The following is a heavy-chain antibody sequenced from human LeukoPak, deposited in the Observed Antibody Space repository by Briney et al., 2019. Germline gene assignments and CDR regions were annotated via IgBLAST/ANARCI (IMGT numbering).Heavy chain of an antibody. D-gene: IGHD3-22*01. V-gene: IGHV1-69*04. J-gene: IGHJ3*02. Sequence: GASVKVSCKASGGTFSSYAISWVRQAPGQGLAWMGRIIPILGIANYAQKFQGRVTITADKSTSTAYMELSSLRSEDTAVYYCARRTRYYDSSGYYNDAFDIWGQGTIVTVSS. CDR2: IIPILGIA. CDR1: GGTFSSYA. CDR3: ARRTRYYDSSGYYNDAFDI.